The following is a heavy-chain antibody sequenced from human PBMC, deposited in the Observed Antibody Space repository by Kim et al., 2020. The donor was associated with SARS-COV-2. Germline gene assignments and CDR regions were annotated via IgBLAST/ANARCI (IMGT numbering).Heavy chain of an antibody. CDR3: TRDPLCSAFDL. D-gene: IGHD2-15*01. J-gene: IGHJ3*01. CDR1: GFTFSKFW. CDR2: INQDQSVK. V-gene: IGHV3-7*01. Sequence: GGSLRLSCAASGFTFSKFWMSWVRQTPGKGLEFVGNINQDQSVKNYGDSVKGRFTISRDNAKNSLYLQMNSLRAEDTAIYYCTRDPLCSAFDLWGQGTMVTVSS.